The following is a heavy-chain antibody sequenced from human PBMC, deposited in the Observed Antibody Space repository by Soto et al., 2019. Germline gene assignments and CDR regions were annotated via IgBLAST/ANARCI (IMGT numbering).Heavy chain of an antibody. V-gene: IGHV1-69*02. CDR1: GGTFSSYT. D-gene: IGHD4-4*01. J-gene: IGHJ6*03. CDR3: ARGPRATVTTYYYYYYMDV. Sequence: SVKVSCKASGGTFSSYTISWVRQAPGQGLEWMGRIIPILGIANYAQKFQGRVTITADKSTSAAYMELSSLRSEDTAVYYCARGPRATVTTYYYYYYMDVWGKGTTVTVSS. CDR2: IIPILGIA.